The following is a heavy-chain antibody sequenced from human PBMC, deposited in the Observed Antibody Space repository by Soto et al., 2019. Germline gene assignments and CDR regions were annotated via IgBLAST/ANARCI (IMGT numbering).Heavy chain of an antibody. CDR3: ARGRTGVHVDTAMVRGPYFDY. D-gene: IGHD5-18*01. CDR1: GGSISSSTYY. V-gene: IGHV4-39*07. J-gene: IGHJ4*02. Sequence: SETLSLTCTVSGGSISSSTYYWGWMRQPPGKGLEWIASFFIGGNTYYNPSLKSRVTISVDRSKNQFSLKLSSVTAADTAVYYCARGRTGVHVDTAMVRGPYFDYWGQGTLVTVSS. CDR2: FFIGGNT.